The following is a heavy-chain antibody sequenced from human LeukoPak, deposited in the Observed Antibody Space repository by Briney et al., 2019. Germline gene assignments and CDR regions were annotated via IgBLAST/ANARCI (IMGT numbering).Heavy chain of an antibody. CDR2: ISGSGGST. V-gene: IGHV3-23*01. D-gene: IGHD3-22*01. CDR3: AKARYYYDSSGGLATDY. Sequence: GGSLRLSCATSGFTFSNYAMSWVRQAPGKGLEWVSAISGSGGSTYYADSVKGRFTISRDNSKNTLYLQMNSLRAEDTAVYYCAKARYYYDSSGGLATDYWGQGTLVTVSS. J-gene: IGHJ4*02. CDR1: GFTFSNYA.